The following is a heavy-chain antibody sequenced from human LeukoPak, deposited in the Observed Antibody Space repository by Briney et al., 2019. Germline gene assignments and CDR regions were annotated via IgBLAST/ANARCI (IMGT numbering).Heavy chain of an antibody. Sequence: KPGGSLRLSCGASGFIFSTYSMNWVRQAPGRGLEWVSYISESSSHRYYGDSVKGRFTISRDNAKNSLYLQMTGLRAEDTATYFCARDRAPLARIGGMDVWGQGTTVTVSS. V-gene: IGHV3-21*06. CDR3: ARDRAPLARIGGMDV. CDR1: GFIFSTYS. J-gene: IGHJ6*02. D-gene: IGHD2-15*01. CDR2: ISESSSHR.